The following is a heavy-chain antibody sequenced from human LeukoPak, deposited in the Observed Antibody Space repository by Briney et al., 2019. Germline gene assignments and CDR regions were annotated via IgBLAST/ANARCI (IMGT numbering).Heavy chain of an antibody. CDR1: GFTFNRYW. J-gene: IGHJ4*02. CDR3: ARASPYCSSTKCYQKFDY. D-gene: IGHD2-2*01. Sequence: GGSLRLSCAASGFTFNRYWMHWVRQAPGKGMVWVSRIYDDGSDTNYADSVKGRFTVSRDNAKNTLYLQMNSLRAEDTDMYYCARASPYCSSTKCYQKFDYWGQGTLVTVSS. CDR2: IYDDGSDT. V-gene: IGHV3-74*01.